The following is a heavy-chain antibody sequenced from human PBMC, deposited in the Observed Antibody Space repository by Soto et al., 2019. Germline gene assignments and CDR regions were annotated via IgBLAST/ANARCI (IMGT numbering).Heavy chain of an antibody. CDR1: GFTFSSYA. V-gene: IGHV3-23*01. CDR2: ISGSGGST. D-gene: IGHD3-22*01. CDR3: AKVLDYYDSSGLGWFDP. J-gene: IGHJ5*02. Sequence: EVQLLESGGGLVQPGGSLRLSCAASGFTFSSYAMSWVRQAPGKGLEWVSAISGSGGSTYYADSVKGRFTISRDNSKNTQYLQMNSLRAEDTAVYYCAKVLDYYDSSGLGWFDPWGQGTLVTVSS.